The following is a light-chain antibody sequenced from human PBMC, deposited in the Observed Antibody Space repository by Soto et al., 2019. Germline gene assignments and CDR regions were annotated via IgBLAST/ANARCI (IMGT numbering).Light chain of an antibody. Sequence: DIQMAQSPSALFASIGDRVSVTCRASQPIFTSLAWYQQKPGKAPKLLIYDASVLQTGVPSRFSGFSSGTDFTLTISGLQPYDFATYFCQQYKSYSAHGLTFGGGTKVDIK. J-gene: IGKJ4*01. V-gene: IGKV1-5*01. CDR1: QPIFTS. CDR3: QQYKSYSAHGLT. CDR2: DAS.